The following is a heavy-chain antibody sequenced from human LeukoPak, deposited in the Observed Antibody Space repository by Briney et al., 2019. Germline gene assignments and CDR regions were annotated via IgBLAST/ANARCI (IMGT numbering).Heavy chain of an antibody. Sequence: SETLSLTCSVSSGSISSSSYYWGWIRQPPGKGLEWIGIINHSGRTYYKPSLKSRVTMSVDTSKNQFSLKLSSVTAADTAVYYCAREIAVAALPTSRGWYYYYYYYMDVWGKGTTVTISS. V-gene: IGHV4-39*07. CDR1: SGSISSSSYY. CDR3: AREIAVAALPTSRGWYYYYYYYMDV. D-gene: IGHD6-19*01. CDR2: INHSGRT. J-gene: IGHJ6*03.